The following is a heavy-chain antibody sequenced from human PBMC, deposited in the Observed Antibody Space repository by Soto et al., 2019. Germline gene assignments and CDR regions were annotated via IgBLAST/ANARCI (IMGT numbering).Heavy chain of an antibody. D-gene: IGHD1-20*01. CDR2: INSDGRRT. J-gene: IGHJ4*02. CDR1: GFTFSSYW. Sequence: EVQLVESGGGLVQPGGSLSLSCAASGFTFSSYWMHWVRQAPGKGLVWVSRINSDGRRTNYADSVRGRFTTSRDSDKDTVNLPMDTVMAEHTAVYYWARVQVGSYDWTSGEWGQGTLVTVAS. V-gene: IGHV3-74*01. CDR3: ARVQVGSYDWTSGE.